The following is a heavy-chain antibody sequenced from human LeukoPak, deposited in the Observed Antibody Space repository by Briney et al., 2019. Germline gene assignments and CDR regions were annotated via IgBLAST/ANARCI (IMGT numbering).Heavy chain of an antibody. Sequence: SVKVSCKASGYTFTSHDISWVRQAPGQGLEWMGGIMPISGTANYAQKFQGRVTITADKPTNTAYMELSSLRSEDTAVYYCASGRTDIVVVPATLRNYYFDYWGQGTLVTVSS. D-gene: IGHD2-2*01. J-gene: IGHJ4*02. V-gene: IGHV1-69*06. CDR3: ASGRTDIVVVPATLRNYYFDY. CDR1: GYTFTSHD. CDR2: IMPISGTA.